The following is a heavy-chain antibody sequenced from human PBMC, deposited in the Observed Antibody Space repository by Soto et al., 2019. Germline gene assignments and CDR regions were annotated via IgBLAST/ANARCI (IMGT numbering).Heavy chain of an antibody. Sequence: QVQVVQSGAEVKKPGSSVKVSCKVSGGIFTNNAISWVRQAPGQGLEWLGGVIPLFDTAYYAQIFRGRLRTSADGAAPTAYMKVSVVTTPDTAVYFCATGGQNDGYNFFHGMDVWGQG. V-gene: IGHV1-69*01. J-gene: IGHJ6*02. CDR2: VIPLFDTA. CDR1: GGIFTNNA. CDR3: ATGGQNDGYNFFHGMDV. D-gene: IGHD2-15*01.